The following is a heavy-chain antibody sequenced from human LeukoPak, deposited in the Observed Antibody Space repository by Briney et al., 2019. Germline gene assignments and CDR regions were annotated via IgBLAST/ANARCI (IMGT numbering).Heavy chain of an antibody. V-gene: IGHV4-39*07. J-gene: IGHJ4*02. D-gene: IGHD6-13*01. CDR2: IYYSGST. Sequence: SETLSLTCTVSGGSISSSSYYWGWIRQPPGKGLEWIGSIYYSGSTYYNPSLKSRVTISVDTSKNQFSLKLSSVTAADTAVYYCARDRAAAGTPDLYYFDYWGQGTLVTVSS. CDR3: ARDRAAAGTPDLYYFDY. CDR1: GGSISSSSYY.